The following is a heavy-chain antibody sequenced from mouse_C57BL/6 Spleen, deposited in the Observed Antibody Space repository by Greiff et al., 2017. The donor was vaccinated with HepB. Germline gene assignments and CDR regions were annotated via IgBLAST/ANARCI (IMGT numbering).Heavy chain of an antibody. V-gene: IGHV1-82*01. CDR3: ARRNLVPFAY. CDR1: GYAFSSSW. CDR2: IYPGDGDT. Sequence: QVQLQQSGPELVKPGASVKISCKASGYAFSSSWMNWVKQRPGKGLEWIGRIYPGDGDTNYNGKFKGKATLTADKSSSTAYMQLSSLTSEDSAVYFCARRNLVPFAYWGQGTLVTVSA. J-gene: IGHJ3*01.